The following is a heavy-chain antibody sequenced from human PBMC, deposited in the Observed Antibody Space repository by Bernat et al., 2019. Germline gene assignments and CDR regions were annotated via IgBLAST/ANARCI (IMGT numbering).Heavy chain of an antibody. Sequence: QVQLQQWGAGLLKPSETLSLTCAVYGGSSSGYYWTWIRQPPGKGMEWIGEINHSGSANYNPSLKTRVTISVDTSKNQFSLKLNSVTAADTAVYYCARGINVRQQLVHSLDSWGQGTLVTVSS. CDR1: GGSSSGYY. D-gene: IGHD6-6*01. J-gene: IGHJ5*01. CDR3: ARGINVRQQLVHSLDS. CDR2: INHSGSA. V-gene: IGHV4-34*01.